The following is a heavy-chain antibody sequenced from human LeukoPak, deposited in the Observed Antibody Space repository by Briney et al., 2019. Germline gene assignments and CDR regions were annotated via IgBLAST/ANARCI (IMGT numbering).Heavy chain of an antibody. CDR1: GGSISSGSYY. Sequence: PSETLSLTCTVSGGSISSGSYYWSWIRQPAGKGLEWIGRIYTSGSTNYNPSLKSRVTISVDTSKNQFSLKLSSVTAADTAVYYCARMGPISSFDYWGQGTLVTVSS. CDR2: IYTSGST. D-gene: IGHD3-9*01. V-gene: IGHV4-61*02. J-gene: IGHJ4*02. CDR3: ARMGPISSFDY.